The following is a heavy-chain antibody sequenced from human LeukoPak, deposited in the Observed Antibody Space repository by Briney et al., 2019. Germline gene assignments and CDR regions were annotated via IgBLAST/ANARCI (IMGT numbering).Heavy chain of an antibody. CDR1: GFTFSSFA. CDR3: AKGGWNAWFDP. CDR2: ISSDGAST. V-gene: IGHV3-23*01. J-gene: IGHJ5*02. D-gene: IGHD1-1*01. Sequence: GSLRLSCAASGFTFSSFAMTWVRQAPGKGLEWVSIISSDGASTYYADSVKGRLTISRDNSKNTLYLQMNSLRAEDSALYYCAKGGWNAWFDPWGQGTLVTVSS.